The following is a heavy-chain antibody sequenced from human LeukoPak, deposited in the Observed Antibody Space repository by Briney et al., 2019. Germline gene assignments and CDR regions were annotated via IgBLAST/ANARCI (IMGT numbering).Heavy chain of an antibody. CDR1: GGSFSGYY. Sequence: NPSETLSLTCAVYGGSFSGYYWSWIRQPPGKGLEWIGEINHSGSTNYNPSLKSRVTISVDTSKNQFSLKLSSVTAADTAVYYCARGAQYDYVWGSYRPRTLNFDYWGQGTLVTVSS. V-gene: IGHV4-34*01. CDR2: INHSGST. J-gene: IGHJ4*02. D-gene: IGHD3-16*02. CDR3: ARGAQYDYVWGSYRPRTLNFDY.